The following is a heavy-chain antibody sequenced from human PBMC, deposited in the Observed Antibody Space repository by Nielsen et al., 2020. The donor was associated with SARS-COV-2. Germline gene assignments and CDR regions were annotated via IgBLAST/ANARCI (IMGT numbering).Heavy chain of an antibody. CDR1: GYTFTGYY. D-gene: IGHD7-27*01. CDR2: INPNSGGT. V-gene: IGHV1-2*04. Sequence: ASVKVSCKASGYTFTGYYMHWVRQAPGQGLEWMGWINPNSGGTNYAQKFQGWVTMTRDTSISTAYMELSRLRSDDTAVYYCARGEQLGIWSRVADGFDYWGQGTLVTVPS. J-gene: IGHJ4*02. CDR3: ARGEQLGIWSRVADGFDY.